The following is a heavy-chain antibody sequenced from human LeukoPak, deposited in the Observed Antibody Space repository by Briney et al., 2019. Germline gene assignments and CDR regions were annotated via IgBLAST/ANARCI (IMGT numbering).Heavy chain of an antibody. CDR2: IDNAGSIT. Sequence: GGSLRLSCAASGFTFSNYWIHWVRQAPGKGLVWVSRIDNAGSITTYADSVKGRFTISRDNSKNTLYLQMNSLRAEDTAVYYCAKYRLSFTMVRGSIDYWGQGTLVTVSS. V-gene: IGHV3-74*03. CDR1: GFTFSNYW. J-gene: IGHJ4*02. D-gene: IGHD3-10*01. CDR3: AKYRLSFTMVRGSIDY.